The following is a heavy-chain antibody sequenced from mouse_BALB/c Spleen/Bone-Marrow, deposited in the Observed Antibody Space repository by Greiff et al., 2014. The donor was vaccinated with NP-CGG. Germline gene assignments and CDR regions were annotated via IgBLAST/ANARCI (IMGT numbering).Heavy chain of an antibody. D-gene: IGHD2-1*01. V-gene: IGHV5-4*02. CDR1: GFTFSDYY. Sequence: EVQLQESGGGLVKPGGSLKLSCAVSGFTFSDYYMYWVRQNPEERLEWVATINDGGSYTYYPDSVKGRFTISGDNAKNNLYLQMSSLKSEDTAMYYCARDGNFAMDYWGQGTSVTVSS. CDR3: ARDGNFAMDY. J-gene: IGHJ4*01. CDR2: INDGGSYT.